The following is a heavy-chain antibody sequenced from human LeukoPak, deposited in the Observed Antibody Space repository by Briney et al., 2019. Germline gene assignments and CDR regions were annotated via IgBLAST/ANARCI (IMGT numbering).Heavy chain of an antibody. D-gene: IGHD6-19*01. V-gene: IGHV1-69*06. CDR3: AREGDSSGWYSFDY. CDR2: IIPIFGTA. Sequence: SVKVSCKASGGTFSSYAISWVRQAPGQGLDWMGGIIPIFGTANYAQKFQGRVTITADKSTSTAYMELSSLRSEDTAVYYCAREGDSSGWYSFDYWGQGTLVTVSS. CDR1: GGTFSSYA. J-gene: IGHJ4*02.